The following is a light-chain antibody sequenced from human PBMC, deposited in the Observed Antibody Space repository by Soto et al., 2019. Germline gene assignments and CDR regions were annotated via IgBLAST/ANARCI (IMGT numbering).Light chain of an antibody. CDR3: QRYYSAPFT. CDR1: QGISND. CDR2: AAS. V-gene: IGKV1-27*01. J-gene: IGKJ3*01. Sequence: DIQMTQSPSSLSASVGDRVTITCRASQGISNDLVWYQQKSGKVPKVLIYAASTLQSGVPSRFSGSGSGTDFTLTINSLQPEDVATYYCQRYYSAPFTFGPGTKVYI.